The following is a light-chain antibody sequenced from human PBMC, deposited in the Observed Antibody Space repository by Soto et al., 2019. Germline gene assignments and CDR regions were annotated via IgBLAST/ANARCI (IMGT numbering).Light chain of an antibody. CDR2: GAS. J-gene: IGKJ5*01. CDR3: QQYNNWPRRVT. V-gene: IGKV3-15*01. Sequence: SPATLSVSPGERATLSCRASQSVSSNLAWYQQKPGQAPRLLIYGASTRATGIPARFSGSGSGTEFTLTISSLQSEDFAVYYCQQYNNWPRRVTFGQGTRLEIK. CDR1: QSVSSN.